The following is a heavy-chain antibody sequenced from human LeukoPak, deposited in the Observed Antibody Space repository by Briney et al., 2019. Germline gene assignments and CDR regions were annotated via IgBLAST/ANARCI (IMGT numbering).Heavy chain of an antibody. V-gene: IGHV3-9*01. D-gene: IGHD6-13*01. CDR1: GFTFDEYG. Sequence: PGGSLRLSCAASGFTFDEYGMHWVRQPPGKGLEWVSGISWNSGRTGYADSVKGRFTISRDNAKNTLYLQMNSLRAEDTAVYYCAKDSALSSSWYSVGYYYYMDVWGKGTAVTVSS. CDR3: AKDSALSSSWYSVGYYYYMDV. CDR2: ISWNSGRT. J-gene: IGHJ6*03.